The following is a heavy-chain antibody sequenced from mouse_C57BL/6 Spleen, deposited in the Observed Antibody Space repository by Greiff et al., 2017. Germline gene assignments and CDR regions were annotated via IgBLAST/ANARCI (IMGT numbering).Heavy chain of an antibody. V-gene: IGHV2-6*01. D-gene: IGHD1-1*01. CDR2: IWGVGST. J-gene: IGHJ4*01. CDR3: ARSLITTVVAPMDY. CDR1: GFSLTSYG. Sequence: VMLVESGPGLVAPSQSLSITCTVSGFSLTSYGVDWVRQSPGKGLEWLGVIWGVGSTNYNSALKSRLSISKDNSKSQVFLKMNSLQTDDTAMYYCARSLITTVVAPMDYWGQGTSVTVSS.